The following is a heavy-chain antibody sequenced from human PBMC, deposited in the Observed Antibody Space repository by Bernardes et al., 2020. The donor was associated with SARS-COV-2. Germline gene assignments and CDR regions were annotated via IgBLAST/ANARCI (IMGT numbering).Heavy chain of an antibody. V-gene: IGHV3-49*03. CDR2: IRSKAYGGTT. Sequence: GGSLRLSCTASGFTFGDYAMSWFRQAPGKGLEWVGFIRSKAYGGTTEYAASVKGRFTISRDDSKSIAYLQMNSLKTEDTAVYYCTRDKGKVSSSWIDYWGQGTLVTVSS. CDR1: GFTFGDYA. J-gene: IGHJ4*02. D-gene: IGHD6-13*01. CDR3: TRDKGKVSSSWIDY.